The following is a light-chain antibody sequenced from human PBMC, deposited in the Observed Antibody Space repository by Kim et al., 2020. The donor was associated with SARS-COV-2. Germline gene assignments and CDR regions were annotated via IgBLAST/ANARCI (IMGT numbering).Light chain of an antibody. CDR3: MQGTHWPGA. V-gene: IGKV2-30*02. Sequence: DVVMTQSPLSLPVTLGQPASISCRSSQSLVHTDGRTYLNWFQQRPGQSPRRLIYKVSNRDSGVPDRFSGSGSGTDFTLKISRVEAEDVGVYYGMQGTHWPGAFGQGTKLEI. CDR2: KVS. CDR1: QSLVHTDGRTY. J-gene: IGKJ2*01.